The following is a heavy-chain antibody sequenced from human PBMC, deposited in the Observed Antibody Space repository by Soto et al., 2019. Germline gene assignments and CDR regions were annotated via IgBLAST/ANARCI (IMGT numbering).Heavy chain of an antibody. CDR2: IDPSDSYT. Sequence: GESLKISCKGSGYSFTGYWISWVRQMPGKGLEWMGRIDPSDSYTNYSPSFQGHVTISADKSISTAYLQWSSLKASDTAMYYCARSIAVAAYYYGMDVWGQGTTVTVSS. CDR3: ARSIAVAAYYYGMDV. V-gene: IGHV5-10-1*01. J-gene: IGHJ6*02. CDR1: GYSFTGYW. D-gene: IGHD6-19*01.